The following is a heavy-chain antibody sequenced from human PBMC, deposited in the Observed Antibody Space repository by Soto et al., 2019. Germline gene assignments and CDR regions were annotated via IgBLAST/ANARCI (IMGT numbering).Heavy chain of an antibody. CDR2: IWYDGSNK. V-gene: IGHV3-33*01. J-gene: IGHJ4*02. CDR1: GFTFSSYG. Sequence: QVQLVESGGGVVQPGRSLRLSCAASGFTFSSYGMHWVRQAPGKGLEWVAVIWYDGSNKYYADSVKGRFTISIDNSKNALYLQMNSRRTEDTAVYYFARDRYDIVVVVAARGEYYFDYWGQGTLVTVFS. D-gene: IGHD2-15*01. CDR3: ARDRYDIVVVVAARGEYYFDY.